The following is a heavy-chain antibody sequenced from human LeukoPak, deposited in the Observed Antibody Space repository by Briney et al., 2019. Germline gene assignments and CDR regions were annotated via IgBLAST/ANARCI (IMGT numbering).Heavy chain of an antibody. D-gene: IGHD3-10*01. CDR2: IYPDDSDT. J-gene: IGHJ5*02. V-gene: IGHV5-51*01. CDR3: ARPDPYYGSGIDP. CDR1: GYNFTNYW. Sequence: GESLKISCKGSGYNFTNYWIGWVRQIPGKGLEWMGIIYPDDSDTKYSPSFQGQVTISADKSISTAYLQWSSLKASDTAIYYCARPDPYYGSGIDPWGQGTLVTVSS.